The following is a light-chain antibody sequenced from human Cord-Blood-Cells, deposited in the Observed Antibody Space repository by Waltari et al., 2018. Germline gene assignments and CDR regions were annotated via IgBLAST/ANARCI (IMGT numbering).Light chain of an antibody. V-gene: IGLV2-11*01. J-gene: IGLJ3*02. Sequence: QSALTQPRSVSGSPGQSVTISCTGTSSDVGGYNYVSWYQQHPGKAPQLLIYAVSKRPSGVPHPFSGSKSGNTASLTISGLQAEDEADYYCCSYAGSYTWVFGGGTKLTVL. CDR3: CSYAGSYTWV. CDR1: SSDVGGYNY. CDR2: AVS.